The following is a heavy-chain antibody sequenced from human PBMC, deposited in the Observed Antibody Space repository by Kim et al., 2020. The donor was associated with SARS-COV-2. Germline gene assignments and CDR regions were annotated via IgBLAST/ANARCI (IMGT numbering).Heavy chain of an antibody. D-gene: IGHD3-9*01. CDR3: SRDRGYYDILTGLFDY. CDR1: GGSISSSSYY. J-gene: IGHJ4*01. Sequence: SETLSLTCTVSGGSISSSSYYWGWIRQPPGKGLEWIGSIYYSGSTYYNPSLKSRVTISVDTSKNQFSLKLSSVTAADTAVYYCSRDRGYYDILTGLFDY. V-gene: IGHV4-39*07. CDR2: IYYSGST.